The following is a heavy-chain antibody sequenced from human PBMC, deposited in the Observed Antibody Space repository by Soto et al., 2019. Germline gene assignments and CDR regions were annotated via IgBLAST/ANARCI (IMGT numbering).Heavy chain of an antibody. CDR2: IIPIFGTA. J-gene: IGHJ6*02. CDR3: AVVVTALDYYYGMDV. D-gene: IGHD2-21*02. V-gene: IGHV1-69*06. CDR1: GGTFSSYA. Sequence: QVQLVQSGAEVKKPGSSVKVSCKASGGTFSSYAISWVRQAPGQGLEWMGGIIPIFGTANYAQKFQGRVTIAGDKSPSTAYMELSSLRSEDTAVYYCAVVVTALDYYYGMDVWGQGTTVTVSS.